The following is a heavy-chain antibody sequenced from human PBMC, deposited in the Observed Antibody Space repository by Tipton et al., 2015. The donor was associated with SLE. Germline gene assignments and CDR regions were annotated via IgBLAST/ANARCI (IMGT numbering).Heavy chain of an antibody. Sequence: LRLSCTVSGGSISSYYWGWIRQPPGKGLEWIGSIYYSGSTYYNPSLKSRVTISVDTSKNQFSLKLSSVTAADTAVYYCARALSSLLFDYWGQGTLVTVSS. CDR3: ARALSSLLFDY. V-gene: IGHV4-39*07. J-gene: IGHJ4*02. CDR2: IYYSGST. CDR1: GGSISSYY. D-gene: IGHD6-6*01.